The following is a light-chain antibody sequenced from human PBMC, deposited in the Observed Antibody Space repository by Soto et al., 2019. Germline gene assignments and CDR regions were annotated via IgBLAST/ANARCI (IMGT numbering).Light chain of an antibody. J-gene: IGLJ1*01. Sequence: QSALTQPRSVSGSPGQSVTIACTGTSSDVGGYNYVSWYQQYPGKAPKVMIYDVKTRPSWVPDRFSGSKSGNTASLTISGLQAEDEADYYCCSYAGDNTFVFGTGTKLTVL. CDR2: DVK. CDR3: CSYAGDNTFV. CDR1: SSDVGGYNY. V-gene: IGLV2-11*01.